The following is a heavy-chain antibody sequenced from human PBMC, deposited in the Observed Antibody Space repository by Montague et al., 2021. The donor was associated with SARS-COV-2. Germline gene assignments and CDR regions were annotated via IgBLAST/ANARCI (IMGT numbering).Heavy chain of an antibody. CDR1: RGSFSGFF. Sequence: SETLSLTCAVYRGSFSGFFWTWIRQAPGKGLEWIGEITDEGKTNYSPSLKARVAMSVDKSKNQISLALRSVTAADTAVYYCARGRPVRGTLRQFEWLTSGAIDIWGQGTLVTVSS. D-gene: IGHD3-16*01. J-gene: IGHJ3*02. V-gene: IGHV4-34*01. CDR2: ITDEGKT. CDR3: ARGRPVRGTLRQFEWLTSGAIDI.